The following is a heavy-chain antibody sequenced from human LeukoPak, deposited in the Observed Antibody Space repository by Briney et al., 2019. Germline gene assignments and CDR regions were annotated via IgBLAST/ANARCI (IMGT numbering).Heavy chain of an antibody. CDR3: ARGLAHKFDY. J-gene: IGHJ4*02. Sequence: SVTLSLTCTVSGGSISTYYWSWFRQPPGKGLEWIGYLYYSGSTNYNPSLKSRVTISLDTSKNQFSLKLSSVTAADTAVYYCARGLAHKFDYWGQGTLVTVSS. CDR1: GGSISTYY. D-gene: IGHD6-19*01. CDR2: LYYSGST. V-gene: IGHV4-59*08.